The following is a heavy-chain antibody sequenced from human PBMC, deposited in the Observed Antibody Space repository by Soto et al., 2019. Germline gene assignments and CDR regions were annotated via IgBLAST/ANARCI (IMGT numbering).Heavy chain of an antibody. CDR1: GYAFTSYG. J-gene: IGHJ3*02. Sequence: QVQLVQSGAEVKKPGASVKVSCKASGYAFTSYGISWVRQAPGQGLEWMGWISVYNGNTNYAQKLQGRVTMTTDTSTSTAYMEMRSLRSDDTGVYYCARAHKGKATVVTGYAFDIWGQGTMVTVSS. CDR2: ISVYNGNT. CDR3: ARAHKGKATVVTGYAFDI. V-gene: IGHV1-18*04. D-gene: IGHD7-27*01.